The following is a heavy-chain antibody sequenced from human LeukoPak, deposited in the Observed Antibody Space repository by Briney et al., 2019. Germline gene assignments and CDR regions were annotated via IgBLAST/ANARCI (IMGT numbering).Heavy chain of an antibody. V-gene: IGHV3-66*01. CDR3: ARDSSSLLDI. Sequence: PGGSLRLSCAASGFTVSSNYMSWVRQAPGKGLEWVSVIYSGGSTYYADSVKGRFIISRDSSKNTLYLQMNSLRAEDTAVYYCARDSSSLLDIWGQGTMVTVSS. CDR1: GFTVSSNY. J-gene: IGHJ3*02. CDR2: IYSGGST. D-gene: IGHD6-13*01.